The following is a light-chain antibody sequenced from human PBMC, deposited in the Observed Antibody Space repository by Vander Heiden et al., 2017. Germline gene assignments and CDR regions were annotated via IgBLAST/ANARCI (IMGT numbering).Light chain of an antibody. CDR3: CSYAGSFTVI. J-gene: IGLJ2*01. CDR1: TSDAGAYNY. CDR2: DVN. V-gene: IGLV2-11*01. Sequence: QSALTQLRSVSGSPGQSVTISCTGTTSDAGAYNYVSWYQHHPGKAPPLMIYDVNERPSGVPDRFSGSKSGNAASLTIYGLQAEDEADYYCCSYAGSFTVIFGGGTKLTVL.